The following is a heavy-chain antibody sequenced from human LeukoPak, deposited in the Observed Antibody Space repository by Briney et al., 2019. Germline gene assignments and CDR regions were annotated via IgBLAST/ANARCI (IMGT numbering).Heavy chain of an antibody. D-gene: IGHD3-16*02. CDR3: AREIGLRLGELSLQAFDI. CDR2: IYNGGST. V-gene: IGHV3-66*01. J-gene: IGHJ3*02. CDR1: GFTVSSNY. Sequence: PGGSLRLSCAASGFTVSSNYMSWVRQAPGKGLEWVSVIYNGGSTYYADSVKGRFTISRDNSKNTLYLQMNSLRAEDTAVYYCAREIGLRLGELSLQAFDIWGQGTMVTVSS.